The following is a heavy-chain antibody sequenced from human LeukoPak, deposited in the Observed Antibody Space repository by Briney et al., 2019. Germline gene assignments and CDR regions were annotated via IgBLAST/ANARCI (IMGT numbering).Heavy chain of an antibody. V-gene: IGHV3-30*18. J-gene: IGHJ6*02. CDR2: ISYDGSNK. CDR1: GFTFSSYG. Sequence: GGSLRLSCAASGFTFSSYGMHWVRQAPGKGLEWVAVISYDGSNKYYADSVKGRFTISRDNSKNTLYLQMNSLRAEDTAVYYCAKEERYAYYGSGSYVYGMDVWGQGTTVTASS. D-gene: IGHD3-10*01. CDR3: AKEERYAYYGSGSYVYGMDV.